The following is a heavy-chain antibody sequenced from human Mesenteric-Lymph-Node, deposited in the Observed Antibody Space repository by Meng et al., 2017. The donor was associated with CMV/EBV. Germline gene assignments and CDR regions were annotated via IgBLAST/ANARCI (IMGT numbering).Heavy chain of an antibody. CDR1: GGSFSGYY. J-gene: IGHJ4*02. CDR3: ARGSSYDILTGYFDY. D-gene: IGHD3-9*01. CDR2: INHSGST. V-gene: IGHV4-34*02. Sequence: HVQTPPWGAGLLNPPETLPVPCAFYGGSFSGYYWNWIRQSPEKGLEWIGEINHSGSTTYNPSFTSRIIISVDTSTNQISLNMSSVTAADTAVYYCARGSSYDILTGYFDYWGQGALVTVSS.